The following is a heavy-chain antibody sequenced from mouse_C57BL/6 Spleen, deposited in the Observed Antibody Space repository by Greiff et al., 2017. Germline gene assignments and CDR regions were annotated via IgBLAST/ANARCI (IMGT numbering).Heavy chain of an antibody. Sequence: QVQLKQPGAELVKPGASVKMSCKASGYTFTSYWITWVKQRPGQGLEWIGDIYPGSGSTNYNEKFKSKATLTVDTSSSTAYMQLSSLTSEDSAVYYCALIYYDYVYAMDYWGQGTSVTVSS. CDR3: ALIYYDYVYAMDY. J-gene: IGHJ4*01. CDR2: IYPGSGST. CDR1: GYTFTSYW. V-gene: IGHV1-55*01. D-gene: IGHD2-4*01.